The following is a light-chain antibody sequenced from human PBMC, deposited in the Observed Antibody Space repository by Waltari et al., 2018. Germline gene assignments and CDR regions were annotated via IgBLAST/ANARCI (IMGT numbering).Light chain of an antibody. V-gene: IGKV4-1*01. CDR2: WAS. Sequence: DIVMTQSPDSLGVSLGERATIHCKSSQSVLYSSNNKNYLSWYQQKPGQPPKMIIYWASTRESGVPDRFSGSGSGTDFTLTISRLQAEDVAVYYCLQTYVSPYTFGQGTNLEI. CDR1: QSVLYSSNNKNY. J-gene: IGKJ2*01. CDR3: LQTYVSPYT.